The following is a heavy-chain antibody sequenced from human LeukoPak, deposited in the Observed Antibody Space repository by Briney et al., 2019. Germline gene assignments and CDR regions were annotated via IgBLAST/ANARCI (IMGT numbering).Heavy chain of an antibody. Sequence: GGSLRLSCAASGFTFSSYGMHWVRQAPGKGLEWVAVIWYDGSNKYYADSVKGRFTISRDNSKNTLYLQMNSLRAEDTAVYYCARAGPYYYYGMDVWGQGTTVTVSS. CDR3: ARAGPYYYYGMDV. CDR2: IWYDGSNK. J-gene: IGHJ6*02. CDR1: GFTFSSYG. D-gene: IGHD2-8*02. V-gene: IGHV3-33*01.